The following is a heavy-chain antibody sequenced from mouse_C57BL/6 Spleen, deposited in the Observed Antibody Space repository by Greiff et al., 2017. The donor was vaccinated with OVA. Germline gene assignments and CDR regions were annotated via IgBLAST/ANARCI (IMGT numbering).Heavy chain of an antibody. J-gene: IGHJ2*01. CDR3: VLYYYGISYYFCY. D-gene: IGHD1-1*01. CDR1: GYTFTRYG. CDR2: IYPRSGNT. Sequence: QVQLQQSGAELARPGASVKLSCKASGYTFTRYGISWVKQRTGQGLEWIGEIYPRSGNTYYKEKFKGKATLTADKSSTTAYMELRSLTSEDSAVYFCVLYYYGISYYFCYWGQGTTLTVSS. V-gene: IGHV1-81*01.